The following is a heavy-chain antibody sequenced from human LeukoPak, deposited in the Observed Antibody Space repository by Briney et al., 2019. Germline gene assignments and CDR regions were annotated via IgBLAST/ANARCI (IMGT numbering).Heavy chain of an antibody. CDR3: ARVDRGQQLVVDY. CDR1: GYTFTGYY. D-gene: IGHD6-13*01. V-gene: IGHV1-2*06. Sequence: ASVKVSCKASGYTFTGYYMHWVRQAPGQGLEWMGRINPNSGGANYAQKFQGRVTITRDTSISTAYMELSRLRSDDTAVYYCARVDRGQQLVVDYWGQGTLVTVSS. CDR2: INPNSGGA. J-gene: IGHJ4*02.